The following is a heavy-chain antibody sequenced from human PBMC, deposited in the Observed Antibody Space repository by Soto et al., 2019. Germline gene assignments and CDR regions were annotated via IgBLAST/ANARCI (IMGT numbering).Heavy chain of an antibody. V-gene: IGHV1-69*06. J-gene: IGHJ4*02. CDR2: IIPISGAA. CDR1: GGTFSNYF. CDR3: ARDMTRTVVPYFDF. D-gene: IGHD1-7*01. Sequence: SVKVSCKASGGTFSNYFVNWVRRGPGQGLEWMGRIIPISGAANYAQKFQGRVTITADKSTSTSYMELSSLRSEDTAVYYCARDMTRTVVPYFDFWGQGTLVTVS.